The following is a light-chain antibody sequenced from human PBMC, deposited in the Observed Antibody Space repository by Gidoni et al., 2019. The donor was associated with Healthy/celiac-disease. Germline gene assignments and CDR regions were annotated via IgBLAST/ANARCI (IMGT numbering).Light chain of an antibody. J-gene: IGKJ4*01. CDR3: QQRYSTPRLT. CDR1: QSISSY. Sequence: DIQMTQSPSSLSASVGDRVTITCRASQSISSYLNWYQQKPGKAPKLLIDAASSLQSGVPSRFSGSGAGTDFTLTIISLQHEDFATYYCQQRYSTPRLTFGGGTKVEIK. CDR2: AAS. V-gene: IGKV1-39*01.